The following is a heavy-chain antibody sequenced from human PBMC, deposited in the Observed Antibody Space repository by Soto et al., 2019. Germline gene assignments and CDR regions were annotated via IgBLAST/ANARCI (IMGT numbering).Heavy chain of an antibody. V-gene: IGHV2-5*02. CDR2: ISWDDDN. Sequence: QITLKESGPTLVKPTQTLTLTCTFSGFSLSTSGVGVGWIRQPPGKALEWLALISWDDDNRYSPSLKSRLTITKDTSKXXXVXXMTNMDPVDTATYYCAHSSPILYYDSSGYLSYFDYWGQGTLVTVSS. CDR1: GFSLSTSGVG. D-gene: IGHD3-22*01. CDR3: AHSSPILYYDSSGYLSYFDY. J-gene: IGHJ4*02.